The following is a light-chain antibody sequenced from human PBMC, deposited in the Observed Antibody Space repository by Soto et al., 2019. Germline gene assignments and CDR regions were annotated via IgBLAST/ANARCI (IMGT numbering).Light chain of an antibody. CDR2: KAS. CDR3: RRRSSWPPVP. CDR1: QSIDSW. V-gene: IGKV1-5*03. J-gene: IGKJ4*01. Sequence: EIQVANSRSTLSASLGDRGTITCRASQSIDSWLSCYQQKPGKAPKLLIYKASRLESGVPSRFCCSGSGTGFTLTISSLEPADVAIYYCRRRSSWPPVPFGRGTKVDIK.